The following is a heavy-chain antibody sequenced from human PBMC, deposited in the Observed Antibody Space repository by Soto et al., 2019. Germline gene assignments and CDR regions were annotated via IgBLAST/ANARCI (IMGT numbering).Heavy chain of an antibody. Sequence: SETLSLTCSVSGGSIRSYYWSWIRQAPGKGLEWIAYIQDSGSTSYNPSLKSRATISLDTSKNQISLKLISVTAADTAVYYCARHGGGYSSSWIDYWGQGTLVTVSS. CDR2: IQDSGST. CDR3: ARHGGGYSSSWIDY. J-gene: IGHJ4*02. D-gene: IGHD6-13*01. V-gene: IGHV4-59*08. CDR1: GGSIRSYY.